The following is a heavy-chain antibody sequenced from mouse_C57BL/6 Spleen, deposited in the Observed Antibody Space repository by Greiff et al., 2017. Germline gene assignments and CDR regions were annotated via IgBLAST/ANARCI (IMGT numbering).Heavy chain of an antibody. CDR1: GYTFTDYY. CDR2: INPNNGGT. J-gene: IGHJ2*01. V-gene: IGHV1-26*01. CDR3: ARIPYYGSFDY. Sequence: EVQLQQSGPELVKPGASVKISCKASGYTFTDYYMNWVKQSHGKSLEWIGDINPNNGGTSYNQKFKGKATLTVDKSSSTAYMELRSLTSEDSAVYYCARIPYYGSFDYWGQGTTLTVSS. D-gene: IGHD1-1*01.